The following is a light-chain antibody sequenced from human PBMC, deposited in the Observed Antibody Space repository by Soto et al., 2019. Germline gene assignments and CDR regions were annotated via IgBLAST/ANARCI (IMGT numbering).Light chain of an antibody. CDR2: DVS. CDR3: QQYNTYWT. V-gene: IGKV1-5*01. Sequence: DSQMTQPPSTLSASVGDRVTITCRASQSISNYLAWYQQKPGKAPKVLIYDVSSLESGVPSRFSGSGSGTEFTLTISSLQPDDFATYYCQQYNTYWTFGPGTKV. CDR1: QSISNY. J-gene: IGKJ1*01.